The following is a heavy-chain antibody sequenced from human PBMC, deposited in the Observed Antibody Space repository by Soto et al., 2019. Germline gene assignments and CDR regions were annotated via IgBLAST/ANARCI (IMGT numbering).Heavy chain of an antibody. J-gene: IGHJ4*02. Sequence: VASVKFSCKASGYSFTSYGISWVRQAPGQGPEWMGWISGHNGNTNHPQSLQGRVTMTTDTSRNTAYMELRSLRSDDTAVYYCARHRFNYYDDTVYYYFDYWGQGTLVTVSS. CDR3: ARHRFNYYDDTVYYYFDY. D-gene: IGHD3-22*01. V-gene: IGHV1-18*04. CDR1: GYSFTSYG. CDR2: ISGHNGNT.